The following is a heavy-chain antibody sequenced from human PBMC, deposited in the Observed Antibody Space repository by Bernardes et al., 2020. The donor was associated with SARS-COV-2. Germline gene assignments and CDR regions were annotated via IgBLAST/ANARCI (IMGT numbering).Heavy chain of an antibody. J-gene: IGHJ4*02. CDR3: AKDRGWNYKFDY. CDR2: ISHDGTNE. Sequence: GGSLRLSCAASGFTFSTYAMHWVRQAPGKGLEWVALISHDGTNEHYADSVKGRFTISRDNSKNTLYLQMNSLRGEDTAVYYCAKDRGWNYKFDYWGQGTLVTVS. V-gene: IGHV3-30*18. CDR1: GFTFSTYA. D-gene: IGHD1-7*01.